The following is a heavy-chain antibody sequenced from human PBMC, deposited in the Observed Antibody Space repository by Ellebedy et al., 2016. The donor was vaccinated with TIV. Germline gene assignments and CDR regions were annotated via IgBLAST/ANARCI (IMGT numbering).Heavy chain of an antibody. V-gene: IGHV3-48*02. D-gene: IGHD3-9*01. CDR3: ARTHDTGYLTLEY. CDR2: ISSSTSII. J-gene: IGHJ4*02. CDR1: GFTFGSSS. Sequence: PGGSLRLSCAASGFTFGSSSMNWVRQAPGKGLDWVSYISSSTSIIYYADSVKGRFTISRDNARNSLYLQMNSLRDEDTAVYYCARTHDTGYLTLEYWGQGILVTVSS.